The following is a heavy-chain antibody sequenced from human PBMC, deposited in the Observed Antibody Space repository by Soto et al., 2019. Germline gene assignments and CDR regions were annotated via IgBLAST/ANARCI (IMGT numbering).Heavy chain of an antibody. CDR2: INPSGGST. V-gene: IGHV1-46*01. D-gene: IGHD1-26*01. Sequence: QVQLVQSGAEVKKPGASVKVSCKASGYTFTSYYMHWVRQAPGQGLEWMGIINPSGGSTSYAQKFQGRVTMTRDTSTSTVYMELSSLRSEDTAVYYCARDSGSYLSGWAFDIWGQGTMVTVSS. J-gene: IGHJ3*02. CDR3: ARDSGSYLSGWAFDI. CDR1: GYTFTSYY.